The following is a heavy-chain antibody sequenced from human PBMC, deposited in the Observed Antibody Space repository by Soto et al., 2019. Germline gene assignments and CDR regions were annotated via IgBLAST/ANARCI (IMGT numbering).Heavy chain of an antibody. Sequence: PGGSLRLSCAASGFTFSNYNMDWVRQAPGKGLEWVSYITSGSTTIYYADSVKGRFTISRDNARSSLYLQMNSLRDEDTAVYYCVIDSGIGGSMDVRGQGTTVTVSS. V-gene: IGHV3-48*02. CDR3: VIDSGIGGSMDV. CDR2: ITSGSTTI. CDR1: GFTFSNYN. D-gene: IGHD1-26*01. J-gene: IGHJ6*02.